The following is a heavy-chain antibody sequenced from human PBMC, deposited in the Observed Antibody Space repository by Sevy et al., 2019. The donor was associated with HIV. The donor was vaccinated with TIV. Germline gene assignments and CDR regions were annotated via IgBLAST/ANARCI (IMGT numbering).Heavy chain of an antibody. CDR2: ISHNGINK. Sequence: GGSLRLSCIGSGFSFSYYGIHWVRQSPGKGLDWVALISHNGINKYYADSVKGRFTISRDNSKNTLYLEMNSLRNEDTAIYFCANAYCGSYSHSYLYALDVWGQGTTVTVSS. D-gene: IGHD1-26*01. CDR3: ANAYCGSYSHSYLYALDV. J-gene: IGHJ6*02. V-gene: IGHV3-30*18. CDR1: GFSFSYYG.